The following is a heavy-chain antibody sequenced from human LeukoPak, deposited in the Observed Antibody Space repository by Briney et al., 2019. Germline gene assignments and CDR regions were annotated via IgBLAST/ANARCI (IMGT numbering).Heavy chain of an antibody. J-gene: IGHJ6*01. CDR3: AKMKGHPLPKYYMDV. D-gene: IGHD1-26*01. CDR1: GFTFSSYS. V-gene: IGHV3-21*04. Sequence: GGSLRLSCAASGFTFSSYSMNWVSQAPGKGLEWVSSISSSSSYIYYADSVKGRVTISKDNSKNTLYLEMNSLRAEDTAIYYCAKMKGHPLPKYYMDVWGQGTTVTVSS. CDR2: ISSSSSYI.